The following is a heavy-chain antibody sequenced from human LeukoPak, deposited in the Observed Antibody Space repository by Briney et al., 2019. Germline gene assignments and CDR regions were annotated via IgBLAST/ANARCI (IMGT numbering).Heavy chain of an antibody. V-gene: IGHV3-20*04. Sequence: RTGGSLRLSCAASGFTFDDYGMSWVRQAPGKGLEWVSGINWNGGSTGYADSVKGRFTISRDNAKNSLYLQMNSLRAEDTAVYYCVRDHHRRLYDNQARDTFDIWGQGTMVTVSS. D-gene: IGHD3-22*01. CDR2: INWNGGST. CDR3: VRDHHRRLYDNQARDTFDI. J-gene: IGHJ3*02. CDR1: GFTFDDYG.